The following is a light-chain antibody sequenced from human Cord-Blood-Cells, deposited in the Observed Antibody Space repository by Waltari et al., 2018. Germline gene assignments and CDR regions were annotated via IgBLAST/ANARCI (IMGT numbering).Light chain of an antibody. CDR3: SSYTSSSTNVV. J-gene: IGLJ2*01. Sequence: QSALTQPASVSGSPGQSITISCTGTSSDGGGYNYVSWYQQHPGKAPNLMIYDVSNRPSGVSNRFSGSKSGNTASLTISGLQAEDEADYYCSSYTSSSTNVVFGGGTKLTVL. V-gene: IGLV2-14*01. CDR2: DVS. CDR1: SSDGGGYNY.